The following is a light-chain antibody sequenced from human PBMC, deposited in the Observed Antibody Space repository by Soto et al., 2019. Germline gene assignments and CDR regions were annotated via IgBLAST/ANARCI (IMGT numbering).Light chain of an antibody. V-gene: IGLV2-8*01. CDR2: EVN. J-gene: IGLJ2*01. CDR1: SSDVGGYSD. Sequence: QSALTQPPSASGSPVQSVTISCTGTSSDVGGYSDVSWYQQHPGKAPKLMIYEVNKRPSGVPARFSGSKSGNTASLAVSGLQAEYEADYYRSSYASSNHHVVFGGGTKLTVL. CDR3: SSYASSNHHVV.